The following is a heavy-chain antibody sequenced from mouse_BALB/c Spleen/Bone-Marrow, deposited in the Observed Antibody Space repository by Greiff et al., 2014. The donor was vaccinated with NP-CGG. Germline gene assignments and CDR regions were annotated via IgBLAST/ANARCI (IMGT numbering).Heavy chain of an antibody. D-gene: IGHD2-4*01. Sequence: VQFQQSGPALVKPGASMKISCKASGYSFTGYTMNWVKQSHGKNLEWIGLINPYNGGTTYNQKFKGKATLTVDKSSSTAYMELLSLTSEDSAVYYCARRDYYDYAWFAYWGQGTLVTVSA. CDR2: INPYNGGT. CDR1: GYSFTGYT. V-gene: IGHV1-26*01. CDR3: ARRDYYDYAWFAY. J-gene: IGHJ3*01.